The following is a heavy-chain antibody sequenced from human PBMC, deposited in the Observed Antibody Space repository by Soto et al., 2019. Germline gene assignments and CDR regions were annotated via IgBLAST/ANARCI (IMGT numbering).Heavy chain of an antibody. V-gene: IGHV3-23*01. J-gene: IGHJ4*02. Sequence: EVQLLESGGGLVQPGGSLRLSCTASGFTFNGYAMNWVRQAPGKGLEWVSAVTSGGTTTYYADSVKGRITISRDNSRSTVYLQMNRLGVEDTAIYYCAKDHLGGAVADSFDYWGRGTLVTVSS. CDR3: AKDHLGGAVADSFDY. CDR1: GFTFNGYA. D-gene: IGHD6-19*01. CDR2: VTSGGTTT.